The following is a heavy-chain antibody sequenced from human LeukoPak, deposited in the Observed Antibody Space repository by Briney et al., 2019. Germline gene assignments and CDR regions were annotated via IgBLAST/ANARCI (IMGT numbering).Heavy chain of an antibody. CDR3: ARDSPTVGGYGMDV. J-gene: IGHJ6*02. D-gene: IGHD1-26*01. Sequence: GGSLRLSCAASGFTFSSYAMNWVRQAPGKGLEWVSVIYSGGSTYYADSVKGRFTISRDNSKDTLNLQMNSLRADDTAVYYCARDSPTVGGYGMDVWGQGTTVTVSS. CDR1: GFTFSSYA. V-gene: IGHV3-23*03. CDR2: IYSGGST.